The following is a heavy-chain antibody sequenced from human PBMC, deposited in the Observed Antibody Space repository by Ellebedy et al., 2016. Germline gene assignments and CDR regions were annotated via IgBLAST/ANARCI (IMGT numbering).Heavy chain of an antibody. V-gene: IGHV3-48*01. J-gene: IGHJ4*02. D-gene: IGHD5-18*01. CDR3: ARDVGYKFDY. CDR2: ISSSSSTI. Sequence: GGSLRLSCAASGFTFSSYSMNWVRQAPGKRLEWVSYISSSSSTIYYADSVKGRLPISRDNAKNSLYLQMNSLRAEDTAVYYCARDVGYKFDYWGQGTQVTVSS. CDR1: GFTFSSYS.